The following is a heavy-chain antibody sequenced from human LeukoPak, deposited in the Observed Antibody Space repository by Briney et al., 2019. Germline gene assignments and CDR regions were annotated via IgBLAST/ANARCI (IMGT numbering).Heavy chain of an antibody. CDR2: TYYSGST. CDR1: GGSINSGGYY. D-gene: IGHD2-15*01. CDR3: AREYCGGGSCGWFDP. J-gene: IGHJ5*02. V-gene: IGHV4-61*08. Sequence: PSETLSLTCAVSGGSINSGGYYWSWIRQPPGKGLEWNGHTYYSGSTTYNPSLKSRVNISVDRSRNQFSLKLSSVTAADTALYYCAREYCGGGSCGWFDPWGQGTLVTVSS.